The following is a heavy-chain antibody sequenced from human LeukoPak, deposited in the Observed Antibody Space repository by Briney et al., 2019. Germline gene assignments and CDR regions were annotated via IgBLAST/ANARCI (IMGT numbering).Heavy chain of an antibody. CDR1: GFTFSSYS. Sequence: PGGSLILSCAASGFTFSSYSMNWVRQAPGKGLEWVSSISSSSSYIYYADSVKGRFTISRDNAKNSLYLQMNSLRAEDTAVYYCARECYYDSSGYPYCFDYWGRGTLVTVSS. CDR3: ARECYYDSSGYPYCFDY. CDR2: ISSSSSYI. J-gene: IGHJ4*02. D-gene: IGHD3-22*01. V-gene: IGHV3-21*01.